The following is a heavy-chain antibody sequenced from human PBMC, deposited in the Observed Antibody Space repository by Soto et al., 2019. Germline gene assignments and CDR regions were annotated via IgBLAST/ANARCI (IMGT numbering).Heavy chain of an antibody. CDR1: GYTFTTYW. Sequence: GESLKISCQGSGYTFTTYWITWVRQMPGRGLEWMGRIDPSDSYTNYSPSFQGHVTISADKSTNTAYLEWRSLKASDSAIYYCACPRPDYCDRAYDYWRQGTLVTVSS. V-gene: IGHV5-10-1*01. CDR2: IDPSDSYT. CDR3: ACPRPDYCDRAYDY. J-gene: IGHJ4*02. D-gene: IGHD2-21*01.